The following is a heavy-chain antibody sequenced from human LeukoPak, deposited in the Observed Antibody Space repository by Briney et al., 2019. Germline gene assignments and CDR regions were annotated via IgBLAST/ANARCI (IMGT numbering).Heavy chain of an antibody. CDR1: GFTFSDFW. J-gene: IGHJ4*02. D-gene: IGHD1-1*01. Sequence: GGSLRLSCAASGFTFSDFWMSWVRQAPGKGLECVASTNEAGGDKYYVDSVKGRFTISRDNSKNSLSLQMNSLTAEDTAIYYCAIATTGRGAFGSWGQGALVSVSS. CDR3: AIATTGRGAFGS. CDR2: TNEAGGDK. V-gene: IGHV3-7*01.